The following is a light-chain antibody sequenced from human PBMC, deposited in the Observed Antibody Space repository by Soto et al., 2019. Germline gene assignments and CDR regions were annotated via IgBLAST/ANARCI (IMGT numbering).Light chain of an antibody. CDR3: QQLFDSPIT. J-gene: IGKJ5*01. V-gene: IGKV1-9*01. CDR1: QAITNN. Sequence: DIHLTQSPSSLSASVGDRVTITCRASQAITNNLAWYQQKPGNPPRLLIYEESTLHSGVPSRFSATVSGTEFSLTITSLQPEDFATYYCQQLFDSPITFGQGTRLEIK. CDR2: EES.